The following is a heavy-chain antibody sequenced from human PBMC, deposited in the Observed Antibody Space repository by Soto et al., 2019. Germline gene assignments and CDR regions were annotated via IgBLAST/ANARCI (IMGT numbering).Heavy chain of an antibody. D-gene: IGHD3-22*01. CDR1: GGSISSYY. CDR2: IYYSGST. CDR3: ARDRGYYYDSSGYYYNHFDY. Sequence: SETLSLTCTVSGGSISSYYWSWIRQPPGKGLEWIGYIYYSGSTNYNPSLKSRVTISVDTSKNQFSLKLNSVTAADTAVYYCARDRGYYYDSSGYYYNHFDYWGQGTLVTVSS. J-gene: IGHJ4*02. V-gene: IGHV4-59*01.